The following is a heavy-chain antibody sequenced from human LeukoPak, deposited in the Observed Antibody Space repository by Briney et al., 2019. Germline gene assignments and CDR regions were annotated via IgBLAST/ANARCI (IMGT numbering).Heavy chain of an antibody. CDR3: AKDMVVVPASPGDY. CDR2: ISSGSDYI. V-gene: IGHV3-21*04. CDR1: GFTFTYYN. Sequence: GGSLRLSCAASGFTFTYYNMNWVRQAPGKRLEWVSSISSGSDYIQYADSVKGRFTISRDNAKNSLYLQMSSLSAEDTAVYYCAKDMVVVPASPGDYWGQGTLVTVSS. J-gene: IGHJ4*02. D-gene: IGHD2-2*01.